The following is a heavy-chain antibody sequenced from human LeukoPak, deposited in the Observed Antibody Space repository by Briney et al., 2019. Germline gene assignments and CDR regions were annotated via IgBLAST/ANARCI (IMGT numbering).Heavy chain of an antibody. Sequence: PGRSLRLSCAASGFTFDVYAMHWVRQAPGKGLEWVSGISWNSGSIGYADSVKGRFTISRDNTKNSLYLQMNSLRAEDTALYYCAKDIRDGVQLWLIGGYAFDIWGQGTMVTVSS. J-gene: IGHJ3*02. CDR3: AKDIRDGVQLWLIGGYAFDI. D-gene: IGHD5-18*01. CDR1: GFTFDVYA. CDR2: ISWNSGSI. V-gene: IGHV3-9*01.